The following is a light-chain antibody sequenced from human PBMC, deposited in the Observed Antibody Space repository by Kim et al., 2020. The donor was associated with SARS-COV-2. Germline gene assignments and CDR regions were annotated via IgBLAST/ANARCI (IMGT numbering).Light chain of an antibody. CDR2: DVS. V-gene: IGLV2-11*03. Sequence: GQSFTISCTVTSSDVGSFKYVSSYQQHPGTVPKLMIYDVSKRPSGVPDRFSGSKSGNTASLTVSGLQAEDEADYYCCSYTDRHTFVFGTGTKVTVL. CDR1: SSDVGSFKY. CDR3: CSYTDRHTFV. J-gene: IGLJ1*01.